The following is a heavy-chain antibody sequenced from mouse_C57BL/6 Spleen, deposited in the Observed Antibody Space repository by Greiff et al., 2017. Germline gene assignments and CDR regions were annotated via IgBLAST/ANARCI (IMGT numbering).Heavy chain of an antibody. V-gene: IGHV1-15*01. CDR1: GYTFTDYE. CDR3: TRCVLRFQWFAY. D-gene: IGHD1-1*01. J-gene: IGHJ3*01. CDR2: IDPETGGT. Sequence: QVQLKESGAELVRPGASVTLSCKASGYTFTDYEMHWVKQTPVHGLEWIGAIDPETGGTAYNQKFKGQAILPADKSSITAYMELRSLTSEDSAVYDCTRCVLRFQWFAYWGQGTLLTVSA.